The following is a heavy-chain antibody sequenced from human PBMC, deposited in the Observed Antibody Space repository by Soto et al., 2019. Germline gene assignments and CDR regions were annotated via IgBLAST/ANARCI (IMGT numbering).Heavy chain of an antibody. CDR3: AKRNGYGGSWYPHGMDV. CDR2: ISYDGSNK. V-gene: IGHV3-30*18. D-gene: IGHD6-13*01. CDR1: GFTFSSYG. J-gene: IGHJ6*02. Sequence: GGSLRLSCAASGFTFSSYGMHWVRQAPGKGLEWVAVISYDGSNKYYADSVKGRFTISRDNSKNTLYLQMNSLRAEDTAVYYCAKRNGYGGSWYPHGMDVWGQGTTVTVS.